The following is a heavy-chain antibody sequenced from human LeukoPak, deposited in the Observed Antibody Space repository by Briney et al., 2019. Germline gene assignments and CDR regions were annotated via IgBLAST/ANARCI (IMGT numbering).Heavy chain of an antibody. CDR1: GFTFSSYA. Sequence: GGSLRLSCAASGFTFSSYAMHWVRQAPGKGLEWVAVISYDGSNKYYADSVKGRFTISRDNSKNTLYLQMNSLRAEDTAVYYCARVCVVVIAIRARGGQGTLVTVS. D-gene: IGHD2-21*01. V-gene: IGHV3-30-3*01. CDR2: ISYDGSNK. CDR3: ARVCVVVIAIRAR. J-gene: IGHJ4*02.